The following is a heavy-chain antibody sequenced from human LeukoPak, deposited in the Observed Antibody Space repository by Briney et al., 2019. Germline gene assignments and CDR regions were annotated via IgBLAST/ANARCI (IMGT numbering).Heavy chain of an antibody. Sequence: NPSETLSLTCTVSGGSISSGSYYWSWIRPPAGKGLEWIGRIYTSGSTNYNPSLKSRVTISVDTSKNQFSLKLSSVTPADTAVYYCARMLRRWLQGSSAFDIWGQGTMVTVSS. V-gene: IGHV4-61*02. CDR2: IYTSGST. CDR1: GGSISSGSYY. D-gene: IGHD5-24*01. J-gene: IGHJ3*02. CDR3: ARMLRRWLQGSSAFDI.